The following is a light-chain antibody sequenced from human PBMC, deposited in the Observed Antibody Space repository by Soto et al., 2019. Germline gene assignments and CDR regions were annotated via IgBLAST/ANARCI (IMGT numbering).Light chain of an antibody. CDR3: CSFAGSYTYV. CDR1: SSNIGAGYD. J-gene: IGLJ1*01. Sequence: QSVLTQPPSVSGAPGQRVTISCTGSSSNIGAGYDVHWYQQLPGTAPKLLIYGNIKRPSGVPDRFSGSKSGTSASLAITGLQAEDEADYSCCSFAGSYTYVFGGGTKLTVL. V-gene: IGLV1-40*01. CDR2: GNI.